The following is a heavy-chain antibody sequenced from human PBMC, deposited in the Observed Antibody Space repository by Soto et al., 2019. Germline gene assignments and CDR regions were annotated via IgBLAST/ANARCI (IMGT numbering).Heavy chain of an antibody. Sequence: EVQLVEPGGGLVQPGGSLRLSCAASGFTFSSYWMHWVRQAPGKGLVWVSSISTDASSTSYADPVKARFTISRDNAKNTLYLQMNSVRAEDTAVYYCARLPNKSPQNWGQGTLVIVSP. CDR1: GFTFSSYW. J-gene: IGHJ1*01. CDR2: ISTDASST. V-gene: IGHV3-74*01. CDR3: ARLPNKSPQN.